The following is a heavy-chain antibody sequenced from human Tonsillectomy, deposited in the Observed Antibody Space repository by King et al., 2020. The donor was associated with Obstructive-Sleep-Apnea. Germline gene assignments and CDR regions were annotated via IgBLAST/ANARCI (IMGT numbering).Heavy chain of an antibody. Sequence: VQLVESGGGVVQPGRSLRLSCSASGFNFGYYCMHLVRQAPGKGLEWVAVISYDGRNKYYAYSVKVRFTISRDNYKNTLYLQVNSLRPEDTAVYYCAKDRVSSGSYFSDAFDIWGHGTPVTVSS. D-gene: IGHD1-26*01. CDR2: ISYDGRNK. CDR1: GFNFGYYC. CDR3: AKDRVSSGSYFSDAFDI. J-gene: IGHJ3*02. V-gene: IGHV3-30*18.